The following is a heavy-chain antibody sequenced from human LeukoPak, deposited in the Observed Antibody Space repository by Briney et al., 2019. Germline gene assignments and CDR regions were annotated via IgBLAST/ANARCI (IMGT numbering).Heavy chain of an antibody. CDR3: AKSLGRWLPYGMDV. V-gene: IGHV3-23*01. CDR2: ISGSGGST. J-gene: IGHJ6*02. Sequence: GASLRLSCAASGFTFSSYAMSWVRQAPGKGLEWVSAISGSGGSTYYADSVKGRFTISRDNSKNTLYLQMNSLGAEDTAVYYCAKSLGRWLPYGMDVWGQGTTVTVSS. CDR1: GFTFSSYA. D-gene: IGHD5-24*01.